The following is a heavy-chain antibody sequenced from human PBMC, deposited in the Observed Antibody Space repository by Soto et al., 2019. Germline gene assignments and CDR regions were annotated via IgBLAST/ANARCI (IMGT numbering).Heavy chain of an antibody. CDR3: AILDNGGYYSNQKPYYFDF. Sequence: QVQLQESGPGLGQPSQTLSLTCGVSGGSTRSDDNYWPGIRQSPGRGLEWLGYIFHSGSTPYNPSLKSRISITVDTSRNQFSLKLFSVTAADTAVYYCAILDNGGYYSNQKPYYFDFWGQGTLVTVSS. D-gene: IGHD3-22*01. V-gene: IGHV4-31*11. CDR1: GGSTRSDDNY. J-gene: IGHJ4*02. CDR2: IFHSGST.